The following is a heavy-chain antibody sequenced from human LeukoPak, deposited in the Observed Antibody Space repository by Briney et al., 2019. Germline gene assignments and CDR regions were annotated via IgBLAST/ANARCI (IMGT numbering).Heavy chain of an antibody. CDR3: AKPPGVGELRYFDWFFDY. D-gene: IGHD3-9*01. CDR1: GFTFSSYA. CDR2: ISGSSGST. Sequence: GGSLRLSCAASGFTFSSYAMSWVRQAPGKGLEWVSAISGSSGSTYYADSVKGRFTISRDNSKNTLYLQMNSLRAEDTAVYYCAKPPGVGELRYFDWFFDYWGQGTLVTVSS. J-gene: IGHJ4*02. V-gene: IGHV3-23*01.